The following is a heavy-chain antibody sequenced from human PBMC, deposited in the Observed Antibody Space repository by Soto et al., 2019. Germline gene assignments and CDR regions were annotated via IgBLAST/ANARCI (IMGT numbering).Heavy chain of an antibody. CDR3: ARQTDSYYTFDAFDI. V-gene: IGHV4-34*01. CDR2: ISHFLST. D-gene: IGHD3-10*01. J-gene: IGHJ3*02. CDR1: GGSLSAYY. Sequence: SETLSLTCAVSGGSLSAYYWTWIRQPPVNGLEFIGEISHFLSTYYNPSLKSRFSISMYTSKNHFSLNLISFTAADTSVYYCARQTDSYYTFDAFDIWGQGTMVTVS.